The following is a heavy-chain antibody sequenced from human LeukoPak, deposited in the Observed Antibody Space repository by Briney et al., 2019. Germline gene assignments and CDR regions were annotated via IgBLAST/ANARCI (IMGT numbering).Heavy chain of an antibody. D-gene: IGHD3/OR15-3a*01. V-gene: IGHV4-39*01. CDR1: GVSISSSNSY. CDR2: IYYSGNT. CDR3: ARQTGSGLFILP. J-gene: IGHJ4*02. Sequence: SETLSLTCTVSGVSISSSNSYWGWIRQPPGKGLEWIGSIYYSGNTYYNASLKSQVSISIDTSKNQFSLRLTSVTAADTAVYYCARQTGSGLFILPGGQGTLDTVS.